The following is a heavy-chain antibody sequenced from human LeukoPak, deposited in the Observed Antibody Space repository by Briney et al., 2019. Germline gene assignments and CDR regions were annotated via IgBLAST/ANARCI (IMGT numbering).Heavy chain of an antibody. Sequence: SETLSLTCAVYGGSFSGYYWSWIRQPPGKGLEWIGEINHSGSTNYNPSLKSRVTISVDTSKNQFSLKLSSVTAADTAVYYCGRGNSYYYDSSGYFYWDQGSLVTVSS. CDR3: GRGNSYYYDSSGYFY. D-gene: IGHD3-22*01. CDR2: INHSGST. CDR1: GGSFSGYY. J-gene: IGHJ4*02. V-gene: IGHV4-34*01.